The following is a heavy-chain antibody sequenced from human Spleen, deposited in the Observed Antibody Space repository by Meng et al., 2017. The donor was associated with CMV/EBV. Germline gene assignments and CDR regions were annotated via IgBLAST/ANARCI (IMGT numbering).Heavy chain of an antibody. V-gene: IGHV3-30*04. CDR3: VKYHDFWSGDLDGIDV. Sequence: GGSLRLSCVASPGFTLSGYTMHWVRQAPGKGLEWLALISYDGSTEYYADSVKGRFTISRDNSQNTLYLQMDSLRVEDSAIYYCVKYHDFWSGDLDGIDVWGQGTTVTVSS. J-gene: IGHJ6*02. CDR2: ISYDGSTE. CDR1: PGFTLSGYT. D-gene: IGHD3-3*01.